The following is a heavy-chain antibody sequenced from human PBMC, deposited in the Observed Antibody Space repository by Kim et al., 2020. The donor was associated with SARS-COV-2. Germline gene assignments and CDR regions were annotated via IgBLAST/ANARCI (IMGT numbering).Heavy chain of an antibody. V-gene: IGHV3-48*02. Sequence: GGSLRLSCAASGFTFSSYSMNWVRQAPGKGLEWVSYISSSSSTIYYSDSVKGRFTISRDNAKNSLYLQMNSLRDEDTAVYYCAREGHYDILTGYYYYYGMDVWGQGTTVTVSS. CDR2: ISSSSSTI. D-gene: IGHD3-9*01. CDR3: AREGHYDILTGYYYYYGMDV. J-gene: IGHJ6*02. CDR1: GFTFSSYS.